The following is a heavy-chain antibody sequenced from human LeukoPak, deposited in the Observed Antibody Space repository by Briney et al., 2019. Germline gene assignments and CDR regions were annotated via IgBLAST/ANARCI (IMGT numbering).Heavy chain of an antibody. CDR2: IYYSGST. Sequence: SETLSLTCTVSGGSLSSYYWSWIRQPPGKGLEWIGYIYYSGSTNYNPSLKSRVTISVDTSKNQFSLKLSSVTAADTAVYYCARGRSSVDYWGQGTLVTVSS. CDR3: ARGRSSVDY. J-gene: IGHJ4*02. D-gene: IGHD6-19*01. V-gene: IGHV4-59*01. CDR1: GGSLSSYY.